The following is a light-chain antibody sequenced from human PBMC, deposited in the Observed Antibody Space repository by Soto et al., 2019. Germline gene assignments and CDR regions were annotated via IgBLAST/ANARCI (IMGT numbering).Light chain of an antibody. CDR3: QQANSFPLT. V-gene: IGKV1-12*01. J-gene: IGKJ4*01. Sequence: DIQMTQSPSSVSGSVGDRVTITCRASQGISIWLAWYQQKPGKAPKLLIYAASSLQSGVPSRFSGSGSGTDFTLTISSLQPEDFATYYCQQANSFPLTFGGGTKVDIK. CDR1: QGISIW. CDR2: AAS.